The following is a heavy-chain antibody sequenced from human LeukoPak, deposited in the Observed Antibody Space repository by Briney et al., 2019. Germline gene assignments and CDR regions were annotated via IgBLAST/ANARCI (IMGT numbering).Heavy chain of an antibody. J-gene: IGHJ3*02. CDR3: ARESCSGGSCTYDPFDI. V-gene: IGHV3-30-3*01. CDR2: MSVDGISQ. CDR1: GFSFSSYS. D-gene: IGHD2-15*01. Sequence: PGGSLRLSCVASGFSFSSYSIHWVRRVPGKGLEWVAVMSVDGISQYYADSVRGRFTVSRDTSKNTQSLKMNSLRIEGTAVYYCARESCSGGSCTYDPFDIWGHGTMVTVST.